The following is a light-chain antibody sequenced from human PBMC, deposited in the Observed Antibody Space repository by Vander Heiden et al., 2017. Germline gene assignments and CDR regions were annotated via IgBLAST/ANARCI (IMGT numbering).Light chain of an antibody. CDR1: KLGDKY. CDR2: QDS. J-gene: IGLJ2*01. V-gene: IGLV3-1*01. Sequence: SYELTQPPSVSVSPGQTASITCSGDKLGDKYACWYQQKPGQSLVLVIYQDSKRPSGILERFSGSNSGNTATLTISGTQAMDEDDYDCQAWDSSTVVFGGGTKLTVL. CDR3: QAWDSSTVV.